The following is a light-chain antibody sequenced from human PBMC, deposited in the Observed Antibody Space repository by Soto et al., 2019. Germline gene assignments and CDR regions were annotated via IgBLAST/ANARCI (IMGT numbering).Light chain of an antibody. Sequence: IQMTQSPSSLSASVGDRVTITCRVSQGISSYLNWYRQKPGKVPKLLIYAASSLQSGVPSRFSGSGSGTDFTLTISNLQPEDFATYYCLHDYNYPYTFGQGTKVDIK. V-gene: IGKV1-6*01. CDR2: AAS. CDR3: LHDYNYPYT. CDR1: QGISSY. J-gene: IGKJ2*01.